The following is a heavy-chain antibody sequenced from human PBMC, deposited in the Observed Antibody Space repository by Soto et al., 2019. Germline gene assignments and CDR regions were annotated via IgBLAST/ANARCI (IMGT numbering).Heavy chain of an antibody. Sequence: SLTCVVSGYSINSGYSWGWIRQPPGKGLEWIGSIYHNGNTYYNPSLKSRVTISIDTSKNHFSLKLSAVTAADTAVYYCARYDFLDSSGYRFDYWGQGARVT. CDR1: GYSINSGYS. CDR3: ARYDFLDSSGYRFDY. D-gene: IGHD3-22*01. V-gene: IGHV4-38-2*01. J-gene: IGHJ4*02. CDR2: IYHNGNT.